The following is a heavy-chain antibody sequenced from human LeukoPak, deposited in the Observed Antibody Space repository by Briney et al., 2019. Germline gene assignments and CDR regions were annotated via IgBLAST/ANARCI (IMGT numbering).Heavy chain of an antibody. D-gene: IGHD6-13*01. Sequence: PGGSLRLSCAASGFTLSNYNMNWVRQAPGKGLEWVSFISDSRSHTFYSDSVKGRFTVSRDNVKNSLHLQMNSLRAEDTAIYYCARDGEGGAAAGYWGQGTLVTVSS. CDR1: GFTLSNYN. CDR2: ISDSRSHT. CDR3: ARDGEGGAAAGY. V-gene: IGHV3-48*01. J-gene: IGHJ4*02.